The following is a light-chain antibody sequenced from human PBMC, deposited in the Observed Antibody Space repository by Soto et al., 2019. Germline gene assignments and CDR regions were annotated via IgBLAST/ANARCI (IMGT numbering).Light chain of an antibody. Sequence: QSVLTQPPSVSGAPGQRVTISCTGSSSNIGAGYDVHWYQQLPGTAPKLLIYGNINRPSGVPDRFSGSKSGTSASLAITGLQAEDEADYYCQSYDSSLSGFVVFGGGIKLTVL. CDR3: QSYDSSLSGFVV. J-gene: IGLJ2*01. CDR1: SSNIGAGYD. CDR2: GNI. V-gene: IGLV1-40*01.